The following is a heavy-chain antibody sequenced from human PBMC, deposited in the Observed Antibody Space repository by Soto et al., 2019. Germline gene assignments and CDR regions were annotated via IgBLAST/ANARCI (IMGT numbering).Heavy chain of an antibody. V-gene: IGHV3-30*02. CDR2: VWLDGSNK. Sequence: GGSLRLSCAASGFTFSNYGMHWVRQAPGKGLEWVAFVWLDGSNKYYADSVRDRFTISRVNSKNTLYLQMNSLRAEDTAVYHCAPQAFDYWGQGTLVTVS. CDR3: APQAFDY. CDR1: GFTFSNYG. J-gene: IGHJ4*02.